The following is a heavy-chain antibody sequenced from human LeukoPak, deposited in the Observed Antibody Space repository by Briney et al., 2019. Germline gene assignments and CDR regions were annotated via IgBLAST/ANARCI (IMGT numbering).Heavy chain of an antibody. D-gene: IGHD1-26*01. Sequence: RASVKVSCKASGYTFTSYAMHWVRQAPGQRLEWMGWINAGNGNTKYSQKFQGRVTITRDTSASTAYMELSSLRSEDTAVYYCARGYGIVGAYDAFDIWGQGTMVTVSS. V-gene: IGHV1-3*01. CDR3: ARGYGIVGAYDAFDI. CDR1: GYTFTSYA. J-gene: IGHJ3*02. CDR2: INAGNGNT.